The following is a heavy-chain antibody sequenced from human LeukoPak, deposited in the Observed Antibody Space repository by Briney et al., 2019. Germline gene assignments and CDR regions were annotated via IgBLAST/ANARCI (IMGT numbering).Heavy chain of an antibody. Sequence: GGSLRLSCAASGFTFSSYGMHWVRQAPGKGLEWVAVIWYDGSNKYYADSVKGRFTISRDNSKNTLYLQMNSLRAEDTAVYYCARYMLVRGVGIDYWGQGTLVTVSS. CDR1: GFTFSSYG. V-gene: IGHV3-33*01. CDR2: IWYDGSNK. J-gene: IGHJ4*02. CDR3: ARYMLVRGVGIDY. D-gene: IGHD3-10*01.